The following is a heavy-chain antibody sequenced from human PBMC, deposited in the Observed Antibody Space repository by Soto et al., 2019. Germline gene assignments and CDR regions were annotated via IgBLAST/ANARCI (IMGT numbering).Heavy chain of an antibody. CDR1: GGSVNNYY. V-gene: IGHV4-59*02. J-gene: IGHJ4*02. CDR3: ARRYGYSFDY. CDR2: IFYLGNT. Sequence: SETLSLTCTVSGGSVNNYYWSWFRQPPGKGLEWIGYIFYLGNTIYNPSLMSRVTMLVDTSKNQFSLQLSSVTAADTAVYYCARRYGYSFDYWGQGTLVTVSS. D-gene: IGHD1-1*01.